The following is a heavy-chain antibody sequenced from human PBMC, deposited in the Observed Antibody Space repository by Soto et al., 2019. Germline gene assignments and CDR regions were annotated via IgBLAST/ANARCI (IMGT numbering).Heavy chain of an antibody. D-gene: IGHD5-12*01. CDR3: TTDIVATISYYYGMDV. CDR2: IKSKTDGGTT. Sequence: LRLSCAASGFTFSNAWISWVRHAPVKLLEWVGRIKSKTDGGTTDYAAPVKGRFTISRDDSKNTLYLQMNSLKTEDTAVYYCTTDIVATISYYYGMDVWGQGTTVTVSS. V-gene: IGHV3-15*01. CDR1: GFTFSNAW. J-gene: IGHJ6*02.